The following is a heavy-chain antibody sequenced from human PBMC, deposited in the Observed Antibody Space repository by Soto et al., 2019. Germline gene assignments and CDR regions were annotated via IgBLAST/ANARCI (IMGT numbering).Heavy chain of an antibody. V-gene: IGHV3-53*01. J-gene: IGHJ4*02. D-gene: IGHD2-8*01. Sequence: PGGSLRLSCVASGFTFSSSFMGWVRQAPGKGLESVSVLYSDGSTNYADSVKGRFTISRDIPKNTLNLQMNSLRVEDTALYYCATAFCTDGSSCGFDYWGQGTLVTVS. CDR2: LYSDGST. CDR1: GFTFSSSF. CDR3: ATAFCTDGSSCGFDY.